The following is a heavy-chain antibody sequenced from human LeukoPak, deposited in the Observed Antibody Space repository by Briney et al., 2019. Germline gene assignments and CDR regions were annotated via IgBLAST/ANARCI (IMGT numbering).Heavy chain of an antibody. J-gene: IGHJ6*02. CDR1: GFTVSSNY. CDR3: ARRPGGNYYYYGMDV. D-gene: IGHD4-23*01. CDR2: IYSGGST. V-gene: IGHV3-53*01. Sequence: PGGSLRLSCAASGFTVSSNYMSWVRQAPGKGLEWVSVIYSGGSTYYADSVKGRFTISRDNSKNTLYLQMNSLRAEDTAVYYCARRPGGNYYYYGMDVWGQGTTVAVSS.